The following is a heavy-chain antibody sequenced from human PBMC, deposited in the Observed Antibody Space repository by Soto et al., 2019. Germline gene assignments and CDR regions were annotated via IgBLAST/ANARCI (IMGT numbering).Heavy chain of an antibody. CDR1: GYTFTGYY. D-gene: IGHD3-9*01. V-gene: IGHV1-2*04. CDR2: INPNSGGT. Sequence: ASVKVSCKASGYTFTGYYMHWVRQAPGQGLEWMGWINPNSGGTNYAQKFQGWVTMTRDTSISTAYMELSRLRSDDTAVYYCARGGGVGGDISTDFWAQRTLVTVSS. J-gene: IGHJ4*02. CDR3: ARGGGVGGDISTDF.